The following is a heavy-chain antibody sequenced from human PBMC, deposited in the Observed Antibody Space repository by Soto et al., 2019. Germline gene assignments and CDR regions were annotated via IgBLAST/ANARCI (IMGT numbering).Heavy chain of an antibody. CDR1: GGTFSSYT. J-gene: IGHJ6*02. CDR3: AILYSSTCGYYGMDV. CDR2: IIPILGIA. D-gene: IGHD6-19*01. Sequence: QVQLVQSGAEVKKPGSSVKVSCKASGGTFSSYTIIWVLQAPGQGLEWMGRIIPILGIANYAQKFQGRVTITADKSTSTAYMELSSLRSDDTAVYYCAILYSSTCGYYGMDVWGQGTTVTVSS. V-gene: IGHV1-69*02.